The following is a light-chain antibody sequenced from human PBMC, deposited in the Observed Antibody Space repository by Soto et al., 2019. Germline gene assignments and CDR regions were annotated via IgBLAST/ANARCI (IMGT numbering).Light chain of an antibody. Sequence: IVRTQSTATLSVSPGETATLSCRASQRISRNLAWYQQKPGQAPRLLIYDASNRATGIPARFSGSGSGTEFTLTISSLQSEDFAVYYCQQYNNWPPEPFGQGTKVDI. CDR3: QQYNNWPPEP. CDR1: QRISRN. CDR2: DAS. J-gene: IGKJ1*01. V-gene: IGKV3-15*01.